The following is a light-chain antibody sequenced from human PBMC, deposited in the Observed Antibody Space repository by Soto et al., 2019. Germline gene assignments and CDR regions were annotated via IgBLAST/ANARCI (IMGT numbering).Light chain of an antibody. CDR3: QPYHSWPA. V-gene: IGKV3-15*01. J-gene: IGKJ1*01. CDR2: GSA. Sequence: IVMTKSQDTLSVSPGERATLSCRASQSVFSSLAWYQQRPGQAPRLLIYGSATRATGIPARFSGSGSGTEFTLTISSLQSEDSAVYYCQPYHSWPAFGQGAKVDI. CDR1: QSVFSS.